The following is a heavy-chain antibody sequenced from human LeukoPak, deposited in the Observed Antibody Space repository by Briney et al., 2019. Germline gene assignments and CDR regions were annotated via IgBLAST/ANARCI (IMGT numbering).Heavy chain of an antibody. Sequence: SETLSLTCAVYGGSFSGYYWSWLRQPPGKGLEWLGEINHSGSTNYNPSLKSRVTISVDTSKGQFSLKLSSVTAADTAVYYCARNIPYYDFWSGTKDAFDIWGQGTMVTVSS. CDR3: ARNIPYYDFWSGTKDAFDI. CDR2: INHSGST. CDR1: GGSFSGYY. D-gene: IGHD3-3*01. J-gene: IGHJ3*02. V-gene: IGHV4-34*01.